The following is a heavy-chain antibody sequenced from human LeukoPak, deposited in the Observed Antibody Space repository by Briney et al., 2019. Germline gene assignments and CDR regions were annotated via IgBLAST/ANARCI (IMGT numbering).Heavy chain of an antibody. Sequence: SETLSLTCTVSGGSISSYYWSWIRQPAGKGLGWIGRIYTSGSTNYNPSLKSRVTMSVDTSKNQFSLKLSSVTAADTAVYYCARWYGYDSSGYSFDYWGQGTLVTVSS. CDR1: GGSISSYY. V-gene: IGHV4-4*07. CDR3: ARWYGYDSSGYSFDY. CDR2: IYTSGST. D-gene: IGHD3-22*01. J-gene: IGHJ4*02.